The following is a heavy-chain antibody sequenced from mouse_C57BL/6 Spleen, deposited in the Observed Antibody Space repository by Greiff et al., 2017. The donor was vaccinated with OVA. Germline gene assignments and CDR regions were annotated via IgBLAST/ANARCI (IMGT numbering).Heavy chain of an antibody. Sequence: EVKLVESGPGMVKPSQSLSLTCTVTGYSITSGYDWHWIRHFPGNKLEWMGYISYSGSTNYNPSLKSRISITHDTSKNHFFLKLNSVTTEDTATYYCARDGSSYPFAYWGQGTLVTVSA. J-gene: IGHJ3*01. V-gene: IGHV3-1*01. CDR3: ARDGSSYPFAY. D-gene: IGHD1-1*01. CDR2: ISYSGST. CDR1: GYSITSGYD.